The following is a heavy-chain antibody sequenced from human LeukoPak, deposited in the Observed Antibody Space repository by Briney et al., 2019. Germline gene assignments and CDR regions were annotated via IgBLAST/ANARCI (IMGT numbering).Heavy chain of an antibody. CDR3: ARDRRGGYDLYGY. CDR2: INPNSGGT. Sequence: ASVKVSCKASGYTFTGYYMHWVRQAPGQGLEWMVWINPNSGGTNYAQKFQGRVTMTRDTSISTAYMELSRLRSDDTAVYYCARDRRGGYDLYGYWGQGTLVTFSS. J-gene: IGHJ4*02. D-gene: IGHD5-12*01. V-gene: IGHV1-2*02. CDR1: GYTFTGYY.